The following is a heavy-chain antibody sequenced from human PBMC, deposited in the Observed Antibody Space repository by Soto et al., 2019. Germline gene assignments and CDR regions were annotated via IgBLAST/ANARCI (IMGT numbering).Heavy chain of an antibody. Sequence: GGSLRLSCAASGFTFSSYSMSWVRQAPGKGLEWVSAISGSGGSTYYADSVKGRFTISRDNSKNTLYLQMNSLRAEDTAVYYCAKKLTAMVTSRFDYWGQGTLVTVSS. CDR2: ISGSGGST. V-gene: IGHV3-23*01. J-gene: IGHJ4*02. D-gene: IGHD5-18*01. CDR3: AKKLTAMVTSRFDY. CDR1: GFTFSSYS.